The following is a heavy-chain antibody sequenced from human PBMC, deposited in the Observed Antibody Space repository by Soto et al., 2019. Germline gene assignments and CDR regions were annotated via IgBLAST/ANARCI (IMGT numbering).Heavy chain of an antibody. V-gene: IGHV3-23*01. J-gene: IGHJ4*02. D-gene: IGHD3-3*01. CDR1: GFSFGSYA. Sequence: GGSLRLSCAASGFSFGSYALSWVRQAPGKGLEWVSTISGSDGKTFYADSVKGRFSISRDTSQNTLYLQMNSLRADDTAIYYCARWSYLDYWGQGTRVTL. CDR3: ARWSYLDY. CDR2: ISGSDGKT.